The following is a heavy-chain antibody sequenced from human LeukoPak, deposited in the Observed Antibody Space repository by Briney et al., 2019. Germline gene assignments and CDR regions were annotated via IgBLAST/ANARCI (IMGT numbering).Heavy chain of an antibody. Sequence: GGSLRLSCAASGFTFSSYAMTWVRQAPGKGLEWVSTISDSGARTNYADSAKGRCTISRDNSMNTLYLQMNSLRADDTAVYYCASDYFLDYWGQGTLVTVSS. CDR1: GFTFSSYA. J-gene: IGHJ4*02. D-gene: IGHD6-25*01. CDR2: ISDSGART. CDR3: ASDYFLDY. V-gene: IGHV3-23*01.